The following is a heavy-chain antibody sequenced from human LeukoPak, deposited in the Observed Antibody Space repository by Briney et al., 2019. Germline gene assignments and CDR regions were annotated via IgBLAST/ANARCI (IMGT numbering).Heavy chain of an antibody. J-gene: IGHJ4*02. CDR3: VRDGGVSGYDMLDY. D-gene: IGHD5-12*01. CDR2: INQDGSEE. CDR1: GFTFSNYW. Sequence: GGSLRLSCAASGFTFSNYWMTWVRQAPGKGLEWVAHINQDGSEEHYMDSVKARFTISRDNAKNSLSLQMNSLRAEDTAVYYCVRDGGVSGYDMLDYWGQGTLVTVSS. V-gene: IGHV3-7*01.